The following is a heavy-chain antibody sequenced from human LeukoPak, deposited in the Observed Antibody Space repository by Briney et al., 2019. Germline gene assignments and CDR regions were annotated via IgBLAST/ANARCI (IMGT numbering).Heavy chain of an antibody. CDR1: GGSISSGDYY. Sequence: SQTLSLTCTVSGGSISSGDYYWSWIRQPPGKGLEWIGYIYYSGSTYYNPSLKSRVTISVDTSKNQFSLKLSSVTAADTAVYYCAREMIMSHLNWFDPWGQGTLVTVSS. J-gene: IGHJ5*02. CDR2: IYYSGST. CDR3: AREMIMSHLNWFDP. V-gene: IGHV4-30-4*01. D-gene: IGHD3-16*01.